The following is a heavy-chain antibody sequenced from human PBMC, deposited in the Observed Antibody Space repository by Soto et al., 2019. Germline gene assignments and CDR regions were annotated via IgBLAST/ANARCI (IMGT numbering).Heavy chain of an antibody. D-gene: IGHD6-19*01. CDR2: ISYDGSNK. CDR1: GFTFSSYG. V-gene: IGHV3-30*18. J-gene: IGHJ3*02. CDR3: AKAIAVAGTVDAFDI. Sequence: LRLSCAASGFTFSSYGMHWVRQAPGKGLEWVAVISYDGSNKYYADSVKGRFTISRDNSKNTLYLQMNSLRAEDTAVYYCAKAIAVAGTVDAFDIWGQGTMVTVSS.